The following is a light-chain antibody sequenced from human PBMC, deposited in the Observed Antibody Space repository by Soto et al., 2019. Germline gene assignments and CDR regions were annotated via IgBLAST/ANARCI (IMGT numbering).Light chain of an antibody. CDR3: HPYGATPGT. J-gene: IGKJ1*01. CDR1: QSVTNNY. Sequence: EIVLTQSPDTLSLSPGERVTLSCRASQSVTNNYLAWYQQKPGQGPRLLIHGASSRAADKPDRFSGSGSGTDFTLTISRLEPEDFALYYCHPYGATPGTFGQGTKLDIK. CDR2: GAS. V-gene: IGKV3-20*01.